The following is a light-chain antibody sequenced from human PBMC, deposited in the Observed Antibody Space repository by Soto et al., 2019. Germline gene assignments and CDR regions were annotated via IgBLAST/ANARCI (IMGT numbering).Light chain of an antibody. CDR1: RSVSSY. V-gene: IGKV3-11*01. CDR3: QQRSVWPLT. Sequence: EIVLTQSPATLSLSPGERATLSCRASRSVSSYLAWYQQKPGQAPRLLIYDASNRATGIPARFSGSGSGTDFSLIISSLEPEDFAVYYCQQRSVWPLTFGGGTKVDIK. J-gene: IGKJ4*01. CDR2: DAS.